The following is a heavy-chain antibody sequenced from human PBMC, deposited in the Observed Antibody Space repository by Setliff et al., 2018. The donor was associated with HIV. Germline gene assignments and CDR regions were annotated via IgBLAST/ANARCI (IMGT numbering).Heavy chain of an antibody. V-gene: IGHV3-30*01. J-gene: IGHJ6*02. D-gene: IGHD6-13*01. Sequence: GGSLRLSCAASGFIFSSYAMHWVRQAPGKGLEWVEVMSYDGNNKYYADSVKGRFTISRDNSKNTLFLQMNSLRPEDTAVYYCARDCQVGWVFTYGMDVWGQGTLVTVSS. CDR1: GFIFSSYA. CDR3: ARDCQVGWVFTYGMDV. CDR2: MSYDGNNK.